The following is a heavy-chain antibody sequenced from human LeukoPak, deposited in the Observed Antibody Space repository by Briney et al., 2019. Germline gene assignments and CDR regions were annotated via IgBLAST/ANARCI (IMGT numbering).Heavy chain of an antibody. CDR3: ARGRYYGGNSGDAFDV. CDR1: GFTFTRYC. CDR2: INTSSSTI. J-gene: IGHJ3*01. V-gene: IGHV3-48*01. D-gene: IGHD4-23*01. Sequence: GGSLRLSCAASGFTFTRYCMNWVRQAPGQGLEWVSYINTSSSTIYYADSVKGRFTISRDHARISLYLQMNSLRVEHTALYYCARGRYYGGNSGDAFDVWGQGTMVTFSS.